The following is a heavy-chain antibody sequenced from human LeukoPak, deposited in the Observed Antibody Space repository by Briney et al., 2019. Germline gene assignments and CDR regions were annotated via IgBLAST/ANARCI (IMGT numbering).Heavy chain of an antibody. CDR3: ARPNARFSWLTLDY. CDR1: GGSISSYY. D-gene: IGHD4/OR15-4a*01. J-gene: IGHJ4*02. CDR2: IYYSGST. Sequence: SETLSLTCTVSGGSISSYYWNWIRQPPGKGLEWIGYIYYSGSTNYNPSLKSRVTISVDTSKNQFSLKLSSVTAADTAVYYCARPNARFSWLTLDYWGQGTLVTVSS. V-gene: IGHV4-59*01.